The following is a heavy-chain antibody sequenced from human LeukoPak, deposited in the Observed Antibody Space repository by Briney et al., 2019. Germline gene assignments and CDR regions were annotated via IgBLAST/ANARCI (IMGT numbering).Heavy chain of an antibody. CDR1: GFTFTIYA. Sequence: PGGSLRLSCAASGFTFTIYAMSWVRQPPGKGLEWIGEINHSGSTNYNPSLKSRVTISVDTSKNQFSLKLSSVTAADTAVYYCARGREYSYGFDYWGQGTLVTVSS. J-gene: IGHJ4*02. CDR3: ARGREYSYGFDY. V-gene: IGHV4-34*01. D-gene: IGHD5-18*01. CDR2: INHSGST.